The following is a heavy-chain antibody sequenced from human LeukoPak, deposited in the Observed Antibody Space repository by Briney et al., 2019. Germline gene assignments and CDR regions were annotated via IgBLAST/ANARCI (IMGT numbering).Heavy chain of an antibody. V-gene: IGHV1-46*01. Sequence: ASVKVSCKASGGTFSSYAISWVRQAPGQGLEWMGIINPSGGSTSYAQKFQGRVTMTRDMSTSTAYMELRSLRSDDTAVYYCARDRRNEWERRGVDYWGQGTLVTVSS. J-gene: IGHJ4*02. CDR1: GGTFSSYA. D-gene: IGHD1-26*01. CDR2: INPSGGST. CDR3: ARDRRNEWERRGVDY.